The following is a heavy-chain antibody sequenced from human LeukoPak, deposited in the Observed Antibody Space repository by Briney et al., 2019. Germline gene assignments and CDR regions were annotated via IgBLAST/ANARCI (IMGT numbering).Heavy chain of an antibody. CDR1: GFTVSSDY. CDR2: IYSGGIT. D-gene: IGHD6-19*01. V-gene: IGHV3-66*01. J-gene: IGHJ4*02. Sequence: GGSLRLSCSASGFTVSSDYMSWVRQAPGKGLAWLSVIYSGGITYYADSVKGRFTISRDNSMNTVYLQMNSLRVEDTAVYYCTRGGSVPATRSFDYWGQGTLVTVSS. CDR3: TRGGSVPATRSFDY.